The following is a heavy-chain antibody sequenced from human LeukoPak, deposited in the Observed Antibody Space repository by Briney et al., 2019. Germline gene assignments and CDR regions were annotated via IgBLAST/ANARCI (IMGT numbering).Heavy chain of an antibody. CDR2: IYYSGST. J-gene: IGHJ4*02. D-gene: IGHD2-15*01. CDR1: GGSISSGGYY. Sequence: SQTLSLTCTVSGGSISSGGYYWSWLRQHPGKGLEWIGYIYYSGSTYYNPSLKSRVTISVDTSKNQFSLKLSSVTAADTAVYYCARVSWSNYYFDYWGQGTPVTVSS. CDR3: ARVSWSNYYFDY. V-gene: IGHV4-31*03.